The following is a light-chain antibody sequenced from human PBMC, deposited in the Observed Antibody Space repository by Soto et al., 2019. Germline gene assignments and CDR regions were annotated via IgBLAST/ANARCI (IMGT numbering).Light chain of an antibody. CDR1: QSVSNN. CDR3: QQYNNWPPKWT. J-gene: IGKJ1*01. CDR2: GAS. V-gene: IGKV3-15*01. Sequence: EIVMTPSHATLSVSLVYSSPLSCLARQSVSNNLAWYQPNPGQSPRILLYGASTRATGFPARFSGSGSGTEFTLTISSLQSEDFAVYYCQQYNNWPPKWTCGQGTKGDIK.